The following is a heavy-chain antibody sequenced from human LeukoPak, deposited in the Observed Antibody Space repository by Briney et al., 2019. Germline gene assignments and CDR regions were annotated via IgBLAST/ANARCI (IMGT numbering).Heavy chain of an antibody. CDR1: GFTFSSYW. V-gene: IGHV3-7*01. J-gene: IGHJ4*02. CDR2: IKQDGSEK. D-gene: IGHD6-19*01. CDR3: ASMYSSGWYKWNSFDY. Sequence: GGSLRLSCAASGFTFSSYWMSWVRQAPGKGLEWVANIKQDGSEKYYVDSVKGRFTISRDNAKNSLYLQMKSLRAEDTAVYYCASMYSSGWYKWNSFDYWGQGTLVTVSS.